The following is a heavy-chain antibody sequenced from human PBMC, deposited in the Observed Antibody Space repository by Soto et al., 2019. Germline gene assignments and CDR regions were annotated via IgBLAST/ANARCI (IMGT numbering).Heavy chain of an antibody. CDR2: ISSSSSYI. Sequence: GSLRLSCAASGFTFSSYSMNWVRQAPGKGPEWVSSISSSSSYIYYADSVKGRFTISRDNAKNSLYLQMNSLRAEDTAVYYCASGYSYGTGAFDIWGQGTMVTVSS. J-gene: IGHJ3*02. CDR3: ASGYSYGTGAFDI. V-gene: IGHV3-21*01. CDR1: GFTFSSYS. D-gene: IGHD5-18*01.